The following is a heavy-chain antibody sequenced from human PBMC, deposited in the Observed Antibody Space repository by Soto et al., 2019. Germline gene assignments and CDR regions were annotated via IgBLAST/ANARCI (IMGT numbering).Heavy chain of an antibody. J-gene: IGHJ5*02. Sequence: SETLSLTCAVYGGSFSGYYWSWVRQPPGKGLEWIGEINHSGSTNYNPSLKSRVTISVDTSKNQFSLKLSSVTAADTAVYYCARGRAAAGSTTLVWFDPWGQGTLVTVSS. CDR3: ARGRAAAGSTTLVWFDP. V-gene: IGHV4-34*01. D-gene: IGHD6-13*01. CDR2: INHSGST. CDR1: GGSFSGYY.